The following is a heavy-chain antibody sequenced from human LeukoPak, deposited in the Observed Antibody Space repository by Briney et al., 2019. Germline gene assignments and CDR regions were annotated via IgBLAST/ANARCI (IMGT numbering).Heavy chain of an antibody. J-gene: IGHJ4*02. CDR2: ISGSGGST. Sequence: GGSLRLSCAASGFTFSSYAMSWVRQAPGKGLEWVSAISGSGGSTYYADSVKGRFTISRDNSKNTLYLQMNSLRAEDTAVDYCAKDKMDSSSSGEGIFDYWGQGTLVTVS. V-gene: IGHV3-23*01. D-gene: IGHD6-6*01. CDR3: AKDKMDSSSSGEGIFDY. CDR1: GFTFSSYA.